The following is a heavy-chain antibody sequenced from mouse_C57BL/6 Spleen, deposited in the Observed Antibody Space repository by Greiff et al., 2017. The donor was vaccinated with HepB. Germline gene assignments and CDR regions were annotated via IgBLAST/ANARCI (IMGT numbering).Heavy chain of an antibody. CDR3: ARSGLLYYFDY. CDR1: GYTFTDYY. V-gene: IGHV1-26*01. J-gene: IGHJ2*01. Sequence: EVQLQQSGPELVKPGASVKISCKASGYTFTDYYMNWVKQSHGKSLEWIGDINTNNGGTSYNQKFKGKATLTVDKSSSTAYMELRSLTSEDSAVYYCARSGLLYYFDYWGQGTTLTVSS. D-gene: IGHD3-3*01. CDR2: INTNNGGT.